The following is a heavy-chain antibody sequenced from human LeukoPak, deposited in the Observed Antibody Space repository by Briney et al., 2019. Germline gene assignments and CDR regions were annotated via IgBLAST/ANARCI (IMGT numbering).Heavy chain of an antibody. D-gene: IGHD3-10*01. CDR3: ARNIIRGVIIS. CDR2: INHSGST. J-gene: IGHJ4*02. V-gene: IGHV4-34*01. Sequence: SETLSLTCAVYGGSFSGYYWSWIRQPPGEGLEWIGEINHSGSTNYNPSLKSRVTISVDTSKNQFSLKLSSVTAADTAVYYCARNIIRGVIISWGQGTLVTVSS. CDR1: GGSFSGYY.